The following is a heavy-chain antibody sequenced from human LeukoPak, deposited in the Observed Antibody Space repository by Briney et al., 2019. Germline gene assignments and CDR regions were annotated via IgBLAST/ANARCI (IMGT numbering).Heavy chain of an antibody. D-gene: IGHD3-10*01. CDR3: ARDRSIGRNYGSGSYNY. CDR2: INPNSGGT. CDR1: GYTFTGYY. V-gene: IGHV1-2*02. J-gene: IGHJ4*02. Sequence: GASVKVSCKASGYTFTGYYMHWVRQAPGQGLEWMGWINPNSGGTNYAQKFQGRVTITRDTSISTAHMELSRLRSDDTAVYYCARDRSIGRNYGSGSYNYWGQGTLVTVSS.